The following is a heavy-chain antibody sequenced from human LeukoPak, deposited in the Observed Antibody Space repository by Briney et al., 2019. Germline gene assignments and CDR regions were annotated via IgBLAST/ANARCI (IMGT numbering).Heavy chain of an antibody. J-gene: IGHJ4*02. D-gene: IGHD6-13*01. CDR1: GYSFTTYW. CDR3: STSNSSSWYRMDY. CDR2: IYPGDSHT. Sequence: GESLKISCKGSGYSFTTYWIAWVRQMPGKGLEWMGIIYPGDSHTRYSPSFQGQVIISADQSITTAYLQWSSLKASDTAMYYCSTSNSSSWYRMDYWGQGTQVTVSS. V-gene: IGHV5-51*01.